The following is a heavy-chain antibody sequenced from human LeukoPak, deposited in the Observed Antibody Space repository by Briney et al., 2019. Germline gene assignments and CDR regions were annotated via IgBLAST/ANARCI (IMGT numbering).Heavy chain of an antibody. J-gene: IGHJ4*02. V-gene: IGHV3-30*03. D-gene: IGHD2-2*01. CDR1: GFTFSSYG. CDR2: ISYDGSNK. CDR3: AGIVVVPAAMWAFDY. Sequence: GRSLRLSCAASGFTFSSYGMHWVRQAPGKGLEWVAVISYDGSNKYYADSVKGRFTISRDNSKNTPYLQMNSLRAEDTAVYYCAGIVVVPAAMWAFDYWGQGTLVTVSS.